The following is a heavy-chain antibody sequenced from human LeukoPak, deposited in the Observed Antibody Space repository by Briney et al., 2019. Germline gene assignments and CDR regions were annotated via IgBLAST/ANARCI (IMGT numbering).Heavy chain of an antibody. CDR1: GFTFSSYE. Sequence: GGSLRLSCAASGFTFSSYEMNWVRQAPGKGLEWVSYISSSGSTIYYADSVKGRFTISRDNAKNSLYLQMNSLRAEDTAVYYCARVYGDYEAHWYFDLWGRGTLVTASS. J-gene: IGHJ2*01. CDR3: ARVYGDYEAHWYFDL. CDR2: ISSSGSTI. V-gene: IGHV3-48*03. D-gene: IGHD4-17*01.